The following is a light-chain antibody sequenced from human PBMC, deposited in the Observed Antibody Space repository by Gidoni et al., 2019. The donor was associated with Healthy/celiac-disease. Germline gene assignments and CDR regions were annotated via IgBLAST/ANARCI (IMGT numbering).Light chain of an antibody. CDR3: QQYNSAPYT. V-gene: IGKV1-27*01. J-gene: IGKJ2*01. Sequence: DIQMTESPSPLSASVGDRVTITCRSSQSISNYLAWYQQKPGKVPKLLIYAASTLQSGVPSRFSGSGSGTDFTLTISSLQAEDVATYYCQQYNSAPYTFGQGTKLEIK. CDR1: QSISNY. CDR2: AAS.